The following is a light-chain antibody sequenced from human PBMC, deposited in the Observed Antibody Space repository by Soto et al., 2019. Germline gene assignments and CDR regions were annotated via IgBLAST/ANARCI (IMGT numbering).Light chain of an antibody. CDR2: DAS. V-gene: IGKV3-11*01. Sequence: EIVLTQSPATLSLSPGERVTLSCRASQSVSSYLAWYQQKPGQAPRLLIYDASNRATGIPAGFSGSGSGTDFPLTISRLEPEGFAVYYCQQRGNWPITFGQGTRLEIK. CDR3: QQRGNWPIT. CDR1: QSVSSY. J-gene: IGKJ5*01.